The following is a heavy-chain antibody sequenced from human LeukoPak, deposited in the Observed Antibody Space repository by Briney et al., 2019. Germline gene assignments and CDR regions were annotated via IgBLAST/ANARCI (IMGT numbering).Heavy chain of an antibody. CDR2: ISYDGSNK. CDR3: AKSGYYDFWSGYGSLYYFDY. CDR1: GFTFSSYA. V-gene: IGHV3-30-3*01. J-gene: IGHJ4*02. D-gene: IGHD3-3*01. Sequence: GGSLRLSCAASGFTFSSYAMHWVRQAPGKGLEWVAVISYDGSNKYYADSVKGRFTISRDNSKNTLYLQMNSLRAEDTAVYYCAKSGYYDFWSGYGSLYYFDYWGQGTLVTVSS.